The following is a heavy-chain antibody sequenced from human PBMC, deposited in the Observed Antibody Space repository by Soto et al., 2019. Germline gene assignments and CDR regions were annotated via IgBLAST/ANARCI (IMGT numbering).Heavy chain of an antibody. Sequence: PGGSLRLSCTASGFTFGDYAMSWFRQAPGKGLEWVGFIRSKAYGGTTEYAASVKGRFTISRDDSKSIAYLQMNSLKTEDTAVYYYTRDDYNLYSYYGMDVWGPGTTVTVSS. D-gene: IGHD4-4*01. CDR2: IRSKAYGGTT. V-gene: IGHV3-49*03. CDR3: TRDDYNLYSYYGMDV. CDR1: GFTFGDYA. J-gene: IGHJ6*02.